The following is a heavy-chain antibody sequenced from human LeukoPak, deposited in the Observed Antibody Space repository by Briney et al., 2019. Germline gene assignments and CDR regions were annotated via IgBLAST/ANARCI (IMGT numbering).Heavy chain of an antibody. V-gene: IGHV1-2*02. CDR2: INPNSGGT. CDR3: ARDEIEGSSWYDY. Sequence: ASVKVSCKASGYTFTGYYMHWVRQAPGQGLEWMGWINPNSGGTNYAQKFQGRVTMTRDTSTSTAYMELRSLRSDDTAVYYCARDEIEGSSWYDYWGQGTLVTVSS. J-gene: IGHJ4*02. D-gene: IGHD6-13*01. CDR1: GYTFTGYY.